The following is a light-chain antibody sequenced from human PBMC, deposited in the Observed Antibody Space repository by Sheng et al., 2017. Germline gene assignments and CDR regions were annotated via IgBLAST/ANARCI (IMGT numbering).Light chain of an antibody. Sequence: HSVLTQAPSASGTPGQTVTISCSGSPSNIGSHTVHWYRQLPGAAPQLLIHYRDQRPSRELLTDSSGSTSGTSSSLAISGLRSDDEGDYYCTAWDDNLNGYVFGTGTKVTVL. CDR2: YRD. CDR3: TAWDDNLNGYV. J-gene: IGLJ1*01. V-gene: IGLV1-44*01. CDR1: PSNIGSHT.